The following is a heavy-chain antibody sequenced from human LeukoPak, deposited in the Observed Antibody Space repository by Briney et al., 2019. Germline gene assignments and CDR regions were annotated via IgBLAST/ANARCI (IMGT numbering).Heavy chain of an antibody. V-gene: IGHV1-2*06. CDR2: INPNSGGT. Sequence: ASVKVSCKASGYTFTGYYMHWVRQAPGQGLEWMGRINPNSGGTNYAQKFQGRVTMTRDTSISTAYMELSRLRSGDTAVYYCAGNYCSSTSCNYYYYYMDVWGKGTTVTVSS. J-gene: IGHJ6*03. D-gene: IGHD2-2*01. CDR1: GYTFTGYY. CDR3: AGNYCSSTSCNYYYYYMDV.